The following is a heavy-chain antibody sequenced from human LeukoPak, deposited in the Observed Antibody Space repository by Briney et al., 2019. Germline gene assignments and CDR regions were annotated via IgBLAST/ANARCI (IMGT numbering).Heavy chain of an antibody. V-gene: IGHV1-46*01. J-gene: IGHJ3*02. D-gene: IGHD5-24*01. CDR1: GYTFTSYY. CDR3: ARVPDGYNSDDAFDI. CDR2: INPSGGST. Sequence: ASVKVSCKASGYTFTSYYMHWVRQAPGQGLEWMGIINPSGGSTSCAQKFQGRVTMTRDMSTSTVYMELSSLRSEDTAVYYCARVPDGYNSDDAFDIWGQGTMVTVSS.